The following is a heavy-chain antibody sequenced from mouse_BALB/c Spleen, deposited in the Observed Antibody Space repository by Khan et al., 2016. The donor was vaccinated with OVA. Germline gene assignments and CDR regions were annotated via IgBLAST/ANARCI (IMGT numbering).Heavy chain of an antibody. CDR3: ARNSYMYDFTY. CDR2: IRSGGNT. D-gene: IGHD2-14*01. V-gene: IGHV2-2*01. CDR1: GFSLTTYG. J-gene: IGHJ3*01. Sequence: QIQLVQSGPGLVQPSQSLSITCRVSGFSLTTYGVHWVRQSPGKGLEWLGVIRSGGNTDYNAAFISRLSITKDNSKSQVFFKMDSLQADDTGVYYCARNSYMYDFTYWGQGTLVTVSA.